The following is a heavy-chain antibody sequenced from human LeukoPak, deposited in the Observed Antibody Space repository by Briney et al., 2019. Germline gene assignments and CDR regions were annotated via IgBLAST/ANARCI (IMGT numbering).Heavy chain of an antibody. D-gene: IGHD2-15*01. J-gene: IGHJ4*02. V-gene: IGHV4-39*01. CDR1: GGSVRTSDSY. CDR3: ARRGLLVVPL. Sequence: SETLSLTCTVSGGSVRTSDSYWVWVRQPPGKGLEWIGSIYYGGDTYHNPALKSRVIISKDTSKNQFSLMLTSVTAADTAVYYCARRGLLVVPLWGQGILVTVSS. CDR2: IYYGGDT.